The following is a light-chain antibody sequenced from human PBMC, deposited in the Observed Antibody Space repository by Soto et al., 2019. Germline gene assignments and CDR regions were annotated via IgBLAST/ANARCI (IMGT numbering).Light chain of an antibody. J-gene: IGKJ1*01. CDR2: LGS. CDR3: MQALQTPWT. CDR1: QSLLHSNGYNY. Sequence: DIVVTQSPLSLPVTPGEPASISCRSNQSLLHSNGYNYLDWYLQKPGQSPQLLIYLGSNRASGVPDRFSGSGSGTDFTLKISRVEAEDVGVYYCMQALQTPWTFGQGTKVEIK. V-gene: IGKV2-28*01.